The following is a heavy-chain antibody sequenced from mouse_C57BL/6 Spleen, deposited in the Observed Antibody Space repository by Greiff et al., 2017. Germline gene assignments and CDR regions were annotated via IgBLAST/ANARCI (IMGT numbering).Heavy chain of an antibody. Sequence: VKVVESGPELVKPGASVKISCKASGYAFSSSWMNWVKQRPGKGLEWIGRIYPGDGDTNYNGKFKGKATLTADKSSSTAYMQLSSLTSEDSAVYFCARDDTTVVDWYFDVWGTGTTVTVSS. CDR2: IYPGDGDT. CDR3: ARDDTTVVDWYFDV. V-gene: IGHV1-82*01. D-gene: IGHD1-1*01. CDR1: GYAFSSSW. J-gene: IGHJ1*03.